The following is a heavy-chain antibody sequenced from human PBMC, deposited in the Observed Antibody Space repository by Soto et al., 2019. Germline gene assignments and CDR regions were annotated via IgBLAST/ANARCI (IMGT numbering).Heavy chain of an antibody. D-gene: IGHD2-8*01. CDR1: GYTFKTYD. Sequence: VQVVQSGAEVKKPGASVKVSCEASGYTFKTYDIYWVRQAPGQGLEWMGRISAFNGSTEYAQNLQGRVTMTADTSTSTAHMELKSLTSDDTAVYYCASGRRYCPIAVCYLTRQADVWGQGTTVTVSS. V-gene: IGHV1-18*01. CDR2: ISAFNGST. CDR3: ASGRRYCPIAVCYLTRQADV. J-gene: IGHJ6*02.